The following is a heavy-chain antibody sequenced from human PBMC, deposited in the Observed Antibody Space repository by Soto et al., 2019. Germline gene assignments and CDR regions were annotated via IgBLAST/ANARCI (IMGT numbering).Heavy chain of an antibody. CDR3: ARDPCSGGSCFGMDV. CDR1: GFTFSSYS. J-gene: IGHJ6*02. V-gene: IGHV3-48*02. D-gene: IGHD2-15*01. CDR2: ISSSSSTI. Sequence: GGSLRLSCAASGFTFSSYSMNWVRQAPGKGLEWVSYISSSSSTIYYADSVKGRFTISRDNAKNSLYLQMNSLRDEDTAVYYCARDPCSGGSCFGMDVWGQGTTVTVSS.